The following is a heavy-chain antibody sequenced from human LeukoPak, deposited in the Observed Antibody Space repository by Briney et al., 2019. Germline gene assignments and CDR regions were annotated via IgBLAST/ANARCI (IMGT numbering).Heavy chain of an antibody. J-gene: IGHJ5*02. CDR3: ARVHRNRNWLDP. Sequence: SETLSLTCAVYGGSFSGYYWSWIRQPPGKGLEWIGEINHSGSTNYNPSLKSRVTISVDTSKNQFSLKLSSVTAADTAVYYCARVHRNRNWLDPWGQGTLVTVSS. CDR2: INHSGST. CDR1: GGSFSGYY. V-gene: IGHV4-34*01. D-gene: IGHD1-14*01.